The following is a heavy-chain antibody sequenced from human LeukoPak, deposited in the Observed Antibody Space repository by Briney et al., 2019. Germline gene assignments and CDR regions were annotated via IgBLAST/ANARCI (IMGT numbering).Heavy chain of an antibody. Sequence: ASVKVSCKTSGYSFILYGISWVRQAPGQGPEWMGWISTSTGDTKYTQKFQGRVTMTEDTSTDTAYMELSSLRSEDTAVYYCATDLTRDKAITDAFDIWGQGTMVTVSS. CDR1: GYSFILYG. V-gene: IGHV1-18*01. CDR3: ATDLTRDKAITDAFDI. CDR2: ISTSTGDT. J-gene: IGHJ3*02. D-gene: IGHD5-12*01.